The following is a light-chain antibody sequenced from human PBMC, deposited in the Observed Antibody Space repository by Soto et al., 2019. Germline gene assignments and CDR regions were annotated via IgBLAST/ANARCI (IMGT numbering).Light chain of an antibody. CDR2: DAS. CDR3: QQYNIYPYT. J-gene: IGKJ2*01. CDR1: QNINKW. Sequence: DIQMTQSPSTLSASVGDRVVITCRASQNINKWLAWYQQKPGKAPKFLIYDASTLETGVPSRFSGSGSGTEFTLTISSLQPDDFATYHCQQYNIYPYTFGQGTNGDIK. V-gene: IGKV1-5*01.